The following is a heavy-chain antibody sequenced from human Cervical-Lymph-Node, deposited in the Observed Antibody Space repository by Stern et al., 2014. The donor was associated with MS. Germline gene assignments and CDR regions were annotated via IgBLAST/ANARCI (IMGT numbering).Heavy chain of an antibody. CDR3: ARGSKRSLVGTLTRGHFDS. CDR2: ISYDGNNK. D-gene: IGHD1-26*01. V-gene: IGHV3-30*04. J-gene: IGHJ4*02. Sequence: VQLVESGGGVVQPGRSLRLSCAASGFTLSSYAMHWVRQAPGKGLEWVAAISYDGNNKHNADSVKGRFTISRDNSKNTLNLQLTSLRPDDTAVYFCARGSKRSLVGTLTRGHFDSWGQGTLVTVSS. CDR1: GFTLSSYA.